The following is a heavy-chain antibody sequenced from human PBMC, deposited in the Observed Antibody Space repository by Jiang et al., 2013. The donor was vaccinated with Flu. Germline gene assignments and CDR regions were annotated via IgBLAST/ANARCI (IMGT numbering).Heavy chain of an antibody. J-gene: IGHJ2*01. Sequence: SVKVSCKVSGYTLTELSMHWVRQAPGKGLEWMGGFDPEDGETIYAQKFQGRVAMTEDTSTDTAYMELSSLRSEDTAVYYCATAIYGDYAWYFDLWGRGTLVTVSS. V-gene: IGHV1-24*01. CDR3: ATAIYGDYAWYFDL. D-gene: IGHD4-17*01. CDR2: FDPEDGET. CDR1: GYTLTELS.